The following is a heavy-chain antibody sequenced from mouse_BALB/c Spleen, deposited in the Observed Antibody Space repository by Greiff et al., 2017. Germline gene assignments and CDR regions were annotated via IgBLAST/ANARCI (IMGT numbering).Heavy chain of an antibody. CDR2: IYPGSGST. J-gene: IGHJ3*01. CDR3: TRKKNGNPFAY. V-gene: IGHV1S22*01. D-gene: IGHD2-1*01. Sequence: LQQPGSELVRPGASVKLSCKASGYTFTSYWMHWVKQRPGQGLEWIGNIYPGSGSTNYDEKFKSKATLAVDTSSSTAYMQLSSLTSEDSAVYYCTRKKNGNPFAYWGQGTLVTVSA. CDR1: GYTFTSYW.